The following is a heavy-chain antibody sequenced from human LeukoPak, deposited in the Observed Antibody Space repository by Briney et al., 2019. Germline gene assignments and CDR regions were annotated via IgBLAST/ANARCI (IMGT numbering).Heavy chain of an antibody. CDR3: ARAGINTGRFHPTALYGMDV. Sequence: PGESLKISCKASGYSFPDYWIGWVRQMPGKGLEWMGIIYPGDSDTRYSPSFQGQVTISADKSISTAYLQWSSLKASDTAMYYCARAGINTGRFHPTALYGMDVWGQGTTVTVSS. D-gene: IGHD3-22*01. CDR2: IYPGDSDT. J-gene: IGHJ6*02. CDR1: GYSFPDYW. V-gene: IGHV5-51*03.